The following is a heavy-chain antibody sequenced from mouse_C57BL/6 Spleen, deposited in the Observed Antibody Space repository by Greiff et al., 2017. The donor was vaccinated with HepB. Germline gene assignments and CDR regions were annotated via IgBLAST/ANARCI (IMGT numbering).Heavy chain of an antibody. J-gene: IGHJ4*01. D-gene: IGHD2-1*01. CDR3: ARSGGNPTRAMDD. CDR2: ISSGGSYT. CDR1: GFTFSSYG. Sequence: EVKLMESGGDLVKPGGSLKLSCAASGFTFSSYGMSWVRQTPDKRLEWVATISSGGSYTYYPDSVKGRFTISRDNAKNTLYLQRSSLKSEDTAMYDCARSGGNPTRAMDDWGQGTSVTVSS. V-gene: IGHV5-6*01.